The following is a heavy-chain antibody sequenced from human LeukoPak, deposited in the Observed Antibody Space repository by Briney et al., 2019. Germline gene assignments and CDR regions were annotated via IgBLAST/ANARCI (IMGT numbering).Heavy chain of an antibody. D-gene: IGHD4-17*01. CDR1: GFTFSSYS. V-gene: IGHV3-21*01. CDR3: ARDWDYGDYVSMNYFDY. Sequence: GGSLRLSCAASGFTFSSYSMNWVRQAPGKGLEWVSSISSSSSYIYYADLVKGRFTISRDNAKNSLYLQMNSLRAEDTAVYYCARDWDYGDYVSMNYFDYWGQGTLVTVSS. J-gene: IGHJ4*02. CDR2: ISSSSSYI.